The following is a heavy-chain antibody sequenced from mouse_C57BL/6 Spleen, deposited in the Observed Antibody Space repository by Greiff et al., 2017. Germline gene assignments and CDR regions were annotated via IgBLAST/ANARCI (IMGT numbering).Heavy chain of an antibody. CDR3: ARGRDDGYYEY. D-gene: IGHD2-3*01. CDR2: INPGSGGT. V-gene: IGHV1-54*01. CDR1: GYAFTNYL. J-gene: IGHJ2*01. Sequence: QVQLQQSGAELVRPGTSVKVSCKASGYAFTNYLIEWVKQRPGQGLEWIGVINPGSGGTNYNEKFKGKATLTADKSSSTAYMQLSSLTSEDSAVYFCARGRDDGYYEYWGQCTTLTVSS.